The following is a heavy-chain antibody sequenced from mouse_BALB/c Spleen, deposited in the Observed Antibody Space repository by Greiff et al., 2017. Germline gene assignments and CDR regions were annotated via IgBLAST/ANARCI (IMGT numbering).Heavy chain of an antibody. Sequence: VQLQQSGTVLARPGASVKMSCKASGYSFTSYWMHWVKQRPGQGLEWIGAIYPGNSDTSYNQKFKGKAKLTAVTSASTAYMELSSRTNEDSAVYYCTMVGRGFAYWGQGTLVTVSA. D-gene: IGHD1-1*02. CDR1: GYSFTSYW. CDR3: TMVGRGFAY. J-gene: IGHJ3*01. V-gene: IGHV1-5*01. CDR2: IYPGNSDT.